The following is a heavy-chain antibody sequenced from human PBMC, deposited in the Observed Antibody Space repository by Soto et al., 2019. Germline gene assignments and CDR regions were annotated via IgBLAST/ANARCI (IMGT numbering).Heavy chain of an antibody. V-gene: IGHV1-46*01. CDR1: GYTFASHS. Sequence: QVQLVQSGAAVKKPGASVKVSCQASGYTFASHSIHWVRQAPGQGLEWMGVINPNGGNTRYAQRFQDRLTLTTDTPTNTVYLDLSSLSSDDTAVYYCGRDTSGLDYWGQGTLVTVSS. CDR2: INPNGGNT. CDR3: GRDTSGLDY. J-gene: IGHJ4*02.